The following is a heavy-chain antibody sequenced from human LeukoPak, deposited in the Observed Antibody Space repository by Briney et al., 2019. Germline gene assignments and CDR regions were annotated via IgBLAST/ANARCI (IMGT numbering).Heavy chain of an antibody. Sequence: NPSETLSLTCAVYGGSFSGYYWSWIRQPPGKGLEWIGEINHSGSTYYNPSLKSRVTISVDTSKNQFSLKLSSVTAADTAVYYCARLVGYTREVRDWGQGTLVTVSS. J-gene: IGHJ4*02. CDR1: GGSFSGYY. CDR3: ARLVGYTREVRD. V-gene: IGHV4-34*09. CDR2: INHSGST. D-gene: IGHD2-2*02.